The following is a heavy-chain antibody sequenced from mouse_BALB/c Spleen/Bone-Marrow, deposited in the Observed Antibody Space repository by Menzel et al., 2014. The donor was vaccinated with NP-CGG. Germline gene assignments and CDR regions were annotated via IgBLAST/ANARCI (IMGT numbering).Heavy chain of an antibody. CDR2: IDPANGNT. D-gene: IGHD3-3*01. V-gene: IGHV14-3*02. CDR3: AGDGAY. CDR1: GFNIKDTY. J-gene: IGHJ3*01. Sequence: EVKLVESGAELVKPGASVKLSCTASGFNIKDTYMHWVKQRPEQGLEWIGRIDPANGNTKYDPKFQGKATITADTSSNTAYLQLSSLTPEDTAVYYCAGDGAYWGQGTLVTVSA.